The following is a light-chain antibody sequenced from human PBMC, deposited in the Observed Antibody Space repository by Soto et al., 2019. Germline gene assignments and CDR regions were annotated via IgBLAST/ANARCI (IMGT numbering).Light chain of an antibody. CDR1: QSISTY. CDR3: QQSYSTPPT. V-gene: IGKV1-39*01. Sequence: DIQMTQSPSSLSASVGDRVTITCRTSQSISTYLNCYQQKPGKAPKLLIYGVFSLESGVPSRFSGGGSGTDFSLTISSLQPEDFAVYYCQQSYSTPPTFGQGTKVEIK. J-gene: IGKJ2*01. CDR2: GVF.